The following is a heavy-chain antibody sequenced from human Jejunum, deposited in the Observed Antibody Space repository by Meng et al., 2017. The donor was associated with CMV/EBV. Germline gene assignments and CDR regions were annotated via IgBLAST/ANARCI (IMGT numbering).Heavy chain of an antibody. D-gene: IGHD1-26*01. V-gene: IGHV4-4*07. CDR3: ARGPGASTREGFDH. J-gene: IGHJ4*02. Sequence: QVQLQESGPGLVEPSQTLSLTCTVSGGSINNYYWSWIRQSAGKGLEWIGRFYSSDTYNYHPSLNSRVTMSLDTSKKQFSLILSSVTAADTARYYCARGPGASTREGFDHWGLGTLVTVSS. CDR2: FYSSDTY. CDR1: GGSINNYY.